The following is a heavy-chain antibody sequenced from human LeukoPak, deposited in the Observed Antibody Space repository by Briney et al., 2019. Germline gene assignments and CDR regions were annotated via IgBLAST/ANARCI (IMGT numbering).Heavy chain of an antibody. Sequence: PGGSLRLSCAASGFTFSSYGMHWVRQAPGKGLEWVAVIWYDGSNKYYADSVKGRFTISRDNSKNTLYLQMNSLRAEDTAVYYCAKDVIQALIVVVVAATNAFDYWGQGTLVTVSS. CDR1: GFTFSSYG. J-gene: IGHJ4*02. CDR2: IWYDGSNK. CDR3: AKDVIQALIVVVVAATNAFDY. V-gene: IGHV3-33*06. D-gene: IGHD2-15*01.